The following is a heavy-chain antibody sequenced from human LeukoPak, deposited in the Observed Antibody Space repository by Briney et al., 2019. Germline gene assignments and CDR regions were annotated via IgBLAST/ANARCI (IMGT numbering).Heavy chain of an antibody. Sequence: GESLKISCKGSGYSFTSCWISWVRQMPGKGLEWMGRIDPSDSYTNYSPSFQGHVTISADKSISTAYLQWSSLKASDTAMYYCARHGVAARLLDYWGQGTLVTVSS. CDR2: IDPSDSYT. D-gene: IGHD6-6*01. CDR3: ARHGVAARLLDY. V-gene: IGHV5-10-1*01. J-gene: IGHJ4*02. CDR1: GYSFTSCW.